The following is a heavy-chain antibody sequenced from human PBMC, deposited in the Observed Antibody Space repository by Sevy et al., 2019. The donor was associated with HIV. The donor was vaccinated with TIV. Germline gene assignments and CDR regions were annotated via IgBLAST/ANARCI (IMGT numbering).Heavy chain of an antibody. J-gene: IGHJ4*02. CDR3: AKVDSSGSYSVSGFDY. D-gene: IGHD3-22*01. Sequence: GGSLRLSCAASGFTFSSYAMSWVRQAPGKGLEWVSAISGSGGSTYYADSVKGRFTISRDNSKNTLYLQMNSLRAEDTAVYYCAKVDSSGSYSVSGFDYWGQGTLVTVSS. CDR1: GFTFSSYA. V-gene: IGHV3-23*01. CDR2: ISGSGGST.